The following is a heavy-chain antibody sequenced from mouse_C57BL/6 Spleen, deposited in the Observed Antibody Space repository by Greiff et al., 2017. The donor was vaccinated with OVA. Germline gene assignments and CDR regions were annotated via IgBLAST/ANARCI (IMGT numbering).Heavy chain of an antibody. CDR3: AREGDCGSSYDWDFGG. Sequence: QVQLQQSGAELVRPGASVKLSCKASGYTFTSYGISWVKQSTGQGLEWIGEINPRSGNTYYNEKFKGKATLTADKSSSTAYMQLRSLTSEDSAVYFCAREGDCGSSYDWDFGGWGTGTTVTVSS. D-gene: IGHD1-1*01. CDR2: INPRSGNT. CDR1: GYTFTSYG. V-gene: IGHV1-81*01. J-gene: IGHJ1*03.